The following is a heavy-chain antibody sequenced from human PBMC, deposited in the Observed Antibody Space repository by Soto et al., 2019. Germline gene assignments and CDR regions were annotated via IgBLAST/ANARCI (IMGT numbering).Heavy chain of an antibody. J-gene: IGHJ4*02. D-gene: IGHD6-19*01. V-gene: IGHV4-39*01. CDR3: ARGYSSGWYPFDY. Sequence: QLQLQESGPGLVKPSETLSLTCTVSGGSISSSSYYWGWIRQPPGNGLEWIGSIYYSGGTYYNPSLKSRVTISVDTSKNQFSLKLSSVDAADTAVYYCARGYSSGWYPFDYWGQGTLVTVSS. CDR1: GGSISSSSYY. CDR2: IYYSGGT.